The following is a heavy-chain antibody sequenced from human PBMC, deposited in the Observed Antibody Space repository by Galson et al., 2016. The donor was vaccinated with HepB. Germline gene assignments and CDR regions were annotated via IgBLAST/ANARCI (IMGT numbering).Heavy chain of an antibody. V-gene: IGHV3-23*01. Sequence: SLRLSCAASGLTFSSFAKSWVRQSPGKGLEWLSSISGTDGGTYYAGSVKGRFTISRDFSKNTLYLQMNSLSAEDTAVYYCVKGGLSSGWAEYWGQGTLVTVSS. CDR3: VKGGLSSGWAEY. CDR2: ISGTDGGT. CDR1: GLTFSSFA. J-gene: IGHJ4*02. D-gene: IGHD6-19*01.